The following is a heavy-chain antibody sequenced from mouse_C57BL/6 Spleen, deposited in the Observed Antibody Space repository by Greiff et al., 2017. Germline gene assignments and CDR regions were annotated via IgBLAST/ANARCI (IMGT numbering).Heavy chain of an antibody. V-gene: IGHV6-3*01. Sequence: EVMLVESGGGLVQPGGSMKLSCVASGFTFSNYWMNWVRQSPEKGLEWVAQIRLKSDNYATHYAESVKGRFTISRDDSKSSVYLQMNNLRAEDTGIYYCTEGSPCAYWGQGTLVTVSA. CDR1: GFTFSNYW. CDR3: TEGSPCAY. J-gene: IGHJ3*01. CDR2: IRLKSDNYAT.